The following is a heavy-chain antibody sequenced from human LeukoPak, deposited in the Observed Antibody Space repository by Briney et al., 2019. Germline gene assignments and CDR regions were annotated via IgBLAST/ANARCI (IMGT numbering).Heavy chain of an antibody. D-gene: IGHD2-15*01. CDR3: ARENIVVLAAAGNPSGWCCNL. Sequence: ASVKVSCKASGYTFTKYNMHWVRQAPGQGLEWMGIINPSGGSTSYAPKFQGRLTMTRDTSTSTVYMELSSLGSEDTAVYYCARENIVVLAAAGNPSGWCCNLWGRGTLVTVSS. CDR1: GYTFTKYN. CDR2: INPSGGST. J-gene: IGHJ2*01. V-gene: IGHV1-46*01.